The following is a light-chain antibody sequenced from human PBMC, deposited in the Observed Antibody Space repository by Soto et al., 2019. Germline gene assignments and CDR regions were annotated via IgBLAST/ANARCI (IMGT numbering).Light chain of an antibody. CDR1: QSISSSF. CDR2: GAS. CDR3: QQYGSSPIT. J-gene: IGKJ5*01. V-gene: IGKV3-20*01. Sequence: DIVLTQSPGTLSLSPGQRATLSCRASQSISSSFLAWYQQKPCQAPRLLIYGASSRATGIPDRFSGSGSGTDFTLTISRLEPEDFAVYYCQQYGSSPITFGQGTRLEI.